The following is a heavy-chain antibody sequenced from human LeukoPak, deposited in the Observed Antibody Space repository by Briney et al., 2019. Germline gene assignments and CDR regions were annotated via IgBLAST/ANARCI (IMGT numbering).Heavy chain of an antibody. D-gene: IGHD1-26*01. CDR1: GFSVSSNY. J-gene: IGHJ3*02. Sequence: GGPLRLSCAASGFSVSSNYMNWVRQATGKGLEWVSALGTAGDTYYPGSVKGRFTISRENAKNSLYLQMNSLRAGDTAVYYCARVGSNAFDIWGQGTMVTVSS. CDR2: LGTAGDT. CDR3: ARVGSNAFDI. V-gene: IGHV3-13*04.